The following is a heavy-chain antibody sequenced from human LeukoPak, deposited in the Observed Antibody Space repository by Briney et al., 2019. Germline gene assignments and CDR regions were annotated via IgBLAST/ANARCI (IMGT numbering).Heavy chain of an antibody. J-gene: IGHJ4*02. V-gene: IGHV1-69*04. CDR2: IIPILGIA. Sequence: SVKVSCKASGYSFTDYGISWVRQAPGQGLEWMGRIIPILGIANYAQKFQGRVTITADKSTSTAYMELSSLRSEDTAVYYCATPDSSGYYFDYWGQGTLVTVSS. CDR1: GYSFTDYG. CDR3: ATPDSSGYYFDY. D-gene: IGHD3-22*01.